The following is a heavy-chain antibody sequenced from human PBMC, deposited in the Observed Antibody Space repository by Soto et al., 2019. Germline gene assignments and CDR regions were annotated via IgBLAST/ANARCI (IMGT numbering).Heavy chain of an antibody. D-gene: IGHD3-10*01. J-gene: IGHJ5*02. CDR3: AGGPNSVGWFDP. CDR2: IDWDDDK. Sequence: SGPTLVNPTQTLTLTCTFSGFSLSTSGMCVSWIRQPPGKALEWLARIDWDDDKYYSTSLRTRLTISKDTSKNQVVLTMTNMDPVDTATYYCAGGPNSVGWFDPWGQGTLVTVSS. V-gene: IGHV2-70*11. CDR1: GFSLSTSGMC.